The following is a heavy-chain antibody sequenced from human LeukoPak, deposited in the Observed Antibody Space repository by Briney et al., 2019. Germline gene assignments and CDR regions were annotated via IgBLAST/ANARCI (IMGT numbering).Heavy chain of an antibody. Sequence: GGSLRLSCAVSGFTLSRSYMSWLTQAPGKGLEWVSVIYSGGSTYYADSVKGRFTISRDSSKNTLYLQMNSLRAEDTAVYYCAGHGGEMATTVFNYWGQGALVTVSS. J-gene: IGHJ4*02. V-gene: IGHV3-53*01. CDR2: IYSGGST. CDR1: GFTLSRSY. D-gene: IGHD5-24*01. CDR3: AGHGGEMATTVFNY.